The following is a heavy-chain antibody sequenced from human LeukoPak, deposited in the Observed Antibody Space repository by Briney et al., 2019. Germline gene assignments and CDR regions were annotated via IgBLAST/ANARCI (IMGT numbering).Heavy chain of an antibody. CDR1: GYTFTGYY. CDR2: INPNSGGT. J-gene: IGHJ5*02. D-gene: IGHD6-13*01. CDR3: ARAQYSGSWYHWFDP. V-gene: IGHV1-2*04. Sequence: ASVKVSCKASGYTFTGYYMHWVRQAPGQGLEWMGWINPNSGGTNYAQKFQGWVTMTRDTSISTAYMELSRLRSDDTAVYYCARAQYSGSWYHWFDPWGQGTLVTVSS.